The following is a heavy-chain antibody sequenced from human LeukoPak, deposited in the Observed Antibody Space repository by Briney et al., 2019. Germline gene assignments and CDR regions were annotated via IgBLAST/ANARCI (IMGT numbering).Heavy chain of an antibody. J-gene: IGHJ4*02. CDR2: ISGSGDST. Sequence: GGSLRLSCAASRFTFSSYAMSWVRQAPGKGLEWVSGISGSGDSTYYADSVKGRFTISSDNAKNTLYLQMNNLRAEDTAIYYCATDSYVSGSYYRLFYWGQGTLVTVSS. CDR1: RFTFSSYA. D-gene: IGHD3-10*01. V-gene: IGHV3-23*01. CDR3: ATDSYVSGSYYRLFY.